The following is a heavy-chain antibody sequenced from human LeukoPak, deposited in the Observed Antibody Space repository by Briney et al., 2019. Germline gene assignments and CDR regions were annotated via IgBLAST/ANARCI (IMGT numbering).Heavy chain of an antibody. J-gene: IGHJ4*02. CDR2: IYYSGST. D-gene: IGHD6-6*01. CDR1: GGSISSSSYY. CDR3: ARLSIAARRGGY. V-gene: IGHV4-39*07. Sequence: PSETLSLTCTVSGGSISSSSYYWGWIRQPPGKGLEWIGSIYYSGSTYYNPSLKSRVTISVDTSKNQFSLKLSSVAAADTAVYYCARLSIAARRGGYWGQGTLVTVSS.